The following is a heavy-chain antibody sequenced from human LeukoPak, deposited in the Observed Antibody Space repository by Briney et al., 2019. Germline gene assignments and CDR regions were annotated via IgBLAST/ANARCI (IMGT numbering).Heavy chain of an antibody. D-gene: IGHD6-19*01. CDR2: VNWNGGGT. CDR1: GFTFDDYG. Sequence: GGSLRLSCAASGFTFDDYGMSWVRQAPGKGPEWVSGVNWNGGGTAYAASVKGRFTISRDNAKNSLYLQMNSLRAEDTALYYCAATYSSGWYXXSDXWGQGTLVTVSS. CDR3: AATYSSGWYXXSDX. J-gene: IGHJ4*02. V-gene: IGHV3-20*04.